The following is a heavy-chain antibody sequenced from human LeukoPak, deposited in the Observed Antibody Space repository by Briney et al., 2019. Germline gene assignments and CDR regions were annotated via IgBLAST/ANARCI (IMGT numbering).Heavy chain of an antibody. CDR3: AREGMTTVTTVAAFDI. V-gene: IGHV4-38-2*02. CDR2: IYHSGST. J-gene: IGHJ3*02. D-gene: IGHD4-17*01. Sequence: PSETLSLTCTVSGYSISSGYFWGWIWQPPGKGLEWIGSIYHSGSTYYNPSLKSRVTISVDTSKNQFSLKLSSVTAADTAVYYCAREGMTTVTTVAAFDIWGQGTMVTVSS. CDR1: GYSISSGYF.